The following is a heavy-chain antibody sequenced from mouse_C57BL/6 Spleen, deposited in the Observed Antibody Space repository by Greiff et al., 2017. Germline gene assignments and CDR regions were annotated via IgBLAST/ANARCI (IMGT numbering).Heavy chain of an antibody. CDR3: ARSDYYGSSYWFAY. J-gene: IGHJ3*01. Sequence: VQLQQSGAELVKPGASVKISCKASGYAFSSYWMNWVKQRPGKGLEWIGQIYPGDGDTNYNGKFKGKATLTADKSSSTAHMQLSSLTSEDSAVYFCARSDYYGSSYWFAYWGQGTLVTVSA. V-gene: IGHV1-80*01. CDR1: GYAFSSYW. CDR2: IYPGDGDT. D-gene: IGHD1-1*01.